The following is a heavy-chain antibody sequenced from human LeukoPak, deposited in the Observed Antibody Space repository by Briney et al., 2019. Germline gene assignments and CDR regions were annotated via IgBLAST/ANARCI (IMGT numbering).Heavy chain of an antibody. Sequence: PGGSLRLSCAASGFTVSNDYMSWVRQAPGKGLEWVSIIYSAGTTYYADSVKGRFTISRDHSKNTLYLQMSSLRAEDTAVYYCARGGGSSSHYWGQGTLVLVSS. J-gene: IGHJ4*02. V-gene: IGHV3-53*01. CDR3: ARGGGSSSHY. CDR2: IYSAGTT. D-gene: IGHD6-6*01. CDR1: GFTVSNDY.